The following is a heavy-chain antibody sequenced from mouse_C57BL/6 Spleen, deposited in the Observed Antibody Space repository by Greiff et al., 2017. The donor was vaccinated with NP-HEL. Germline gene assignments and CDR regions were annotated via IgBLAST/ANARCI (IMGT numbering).Heavy chain of an antibody. Sequence: VQLQQPGAELVMPGASVKLSCKASGYTFTSYWMHWVKQRPGQGLEWIGEIDPSDSYTNYNQKFKGKSTLTVDKSSSTAYMQLSSLTSEDSAVYYCARSSPIYYGNFPYWYFDVWGTGTTVTVSS. CDR3: ARSSPIYYGNFPYWYFDV. V-gene: IGHV1-69*01. J-gene: IGHJ1*03. CDR1: GYTFTSYW. CDR2: IDPSDSYT. D-gene: IGHD2-1*01.